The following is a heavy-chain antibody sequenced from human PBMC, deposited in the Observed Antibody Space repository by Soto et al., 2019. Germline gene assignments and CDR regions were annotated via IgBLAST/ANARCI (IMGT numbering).Heavy chain of an antibody. Sequence: PSETLSLTCAVYGGSFSGYYWSWIRQPPGKGLEWIGEINHSGSTNYNPSLKSRVTISVDTSKNQFSLKLSSVTAADTAVYYCARSSAGSYRYYYYGMDVWGQGTTVTVS. D-gene: IGHD3-10*01. J-gene: IGHJ6*02. CDR3: ARSSAGSYRYYYYGMDV. CDR1: GGSFSGYY. CDR2: INHSGST. V-gene: IGHV4-34*01.